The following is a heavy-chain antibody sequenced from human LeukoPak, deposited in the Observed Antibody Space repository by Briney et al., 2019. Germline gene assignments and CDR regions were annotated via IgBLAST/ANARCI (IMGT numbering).Heavy chain of an antibody. Sequence: PGGSLRLSCAASGFTFSSYDMHWVRQATGKGLEWVSAIGTAGDTYYPGSVKGRFTISRENAKNSLYLQMNSLRAEDTAVYYCARAVSGWYDVGYYFDYWGQGTLVTVSS. CDR3: ARAVSGWYDVGYYFDY. CDR2: IGTAGDT. D-gene: IGHD6-19*01. CDR1: GFTFSSYD. V-gene: IGHV3-13*01. J-gene: IGHJ4*02.